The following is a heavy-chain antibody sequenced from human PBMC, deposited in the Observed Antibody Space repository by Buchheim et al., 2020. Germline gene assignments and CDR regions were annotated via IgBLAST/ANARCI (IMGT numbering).Heavy chain of an antibody. J-gene: IGHJ4*02. D-gene: IGHD3-3*01. CDR1: DGSISSSNYH. V-gene: IGHV4-39*07. Sequence: QLHLQESGPGLVRPSETLSLTCSVSDGSISSSNYHWAWIRLPPGKGLEWIGSMHYTGLTYYSPSLRSRVIISVDTSKKQISLNLSSVTAADTAVYYCAREVFCTNFRCHVDSWGQGTL. CDR2: MHYTGLT. CDR3: AREVFCTNFRCHVDS.